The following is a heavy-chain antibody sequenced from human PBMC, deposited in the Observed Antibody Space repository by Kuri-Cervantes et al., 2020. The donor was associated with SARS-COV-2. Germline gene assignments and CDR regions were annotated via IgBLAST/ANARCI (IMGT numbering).Heavy chain of an antibody. CDR1: GGTFSSYA. CDR3: ARHSGSGWTGNWFDP. Sequence: SVKVSCKASGGTFSSYAISWVRQAPGQGLEWMGEIIPIFGTANYAQKFQGRVTITADKSTSTAYMELSSLRSEDTAVYYCARHSGSGWTGNWFDPWGQGTLVTVSS. CDR2: IIPIFGTA. J-gene: IGHJ5*02. V-gene: IGHV1-69*06. D-gene: IGHD6-19*01.